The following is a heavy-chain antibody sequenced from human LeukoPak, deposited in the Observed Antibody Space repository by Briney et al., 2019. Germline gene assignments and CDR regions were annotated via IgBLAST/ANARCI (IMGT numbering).Heavy chain of an antibody. CDR3: AKDFQGRWTIDY. J-gene: IGHJ4*02. CDR2: ISGTSSLI. D-gene: IGHD3/OR15-3a*01. CDR1: GFTFSTYS. Sequence: PGGSLRLSCAASGFTFSTYSMNWVRQAPGKGLEWVSYISGTSSLIYYADSVKGRFTISRDNAKNSLYLQMNSLRPEDTAVYYCAKDFQGRWTIDYWGQGTLVTVS. V-gene: IGHV3-48*01.